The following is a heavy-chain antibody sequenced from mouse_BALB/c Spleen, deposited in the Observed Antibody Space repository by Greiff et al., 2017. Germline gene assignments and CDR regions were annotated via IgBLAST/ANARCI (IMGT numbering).Heavy chain of an antibody. Sequence: DVMLVESGGGLVQPGGSRKLSCAASGFTFSSFGMHWVRQAPEKGLEWVAYISSGSSTTYYADTVKGRYTISRDNPKNTLFLQMTSLRSEDTAMYYCARIGNYYGSSYPFAYWGQGTLVTVSA. CDR3: ARIGNYYGSSYPFAY. D-gene: IGHD1-1*01. CDR1: GFTFSSFG. V-gene: IGHV5-17*02. J-gene: IGHJ3*01. CDR2: ISSGSSTT.